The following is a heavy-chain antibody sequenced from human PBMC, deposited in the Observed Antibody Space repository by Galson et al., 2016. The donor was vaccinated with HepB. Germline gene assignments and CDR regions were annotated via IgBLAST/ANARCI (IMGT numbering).Heavy chain of an antibody. J-gene: IGHJ4*02. CDR2: ISYDGRNT. D-gene: IGHD2-15*01. CDR3: ARGGCRGVNCWPPATKIDY. CDR1: GLPVSNDY. Sequence: SLRLSCAAYGLPVSNDYMSWVRQAPGKGLEWMAVISYDGRNTYYADSVRGRFTISRDNSKNTLYLQMNSLRVEDTAVIYCARGGCRGVNCWPPATKIDYWGQGTLVTVSS. V-gene: IGHV3-30*03.